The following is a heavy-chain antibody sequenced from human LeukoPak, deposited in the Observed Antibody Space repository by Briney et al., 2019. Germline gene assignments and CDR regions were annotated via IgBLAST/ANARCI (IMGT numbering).Heavy chain of an antibody. V-gene: IGHV1-2*02. J-gene: IGHJ6*03. CDR2: INPNSGGT. Sequence: ASVTVSFKASGYTFTGYYMHWVRQAPGQGLEWMGWINPNSGGTNYAQKFQGRVTMTRDTSISTAYMELSRLRSDDTAVYYCARGAYYGSGSYHFYYYYYYMDVWGKGTTVTISS. D-gene: IGHD3-10*01. CDR3: ARGAYYGSGSYHFYYYYYYMDV. CDR1: GYTFTGYY.